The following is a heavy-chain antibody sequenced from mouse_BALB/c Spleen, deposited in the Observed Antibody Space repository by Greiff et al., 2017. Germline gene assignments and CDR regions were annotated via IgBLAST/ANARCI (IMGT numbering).Heavy chain of an antibody. D-gene: IGHD1-1*01. J-gene: IGHJ2*01. V-gene: IGHV1-82*01. CDR3: ASYYGSSFDY. CDR2: IYPGDGDT. CDR1: GYAFSSSW. Sequence: QVQLKQSGPELVKPGASVKISCKASGYAFSSSWMNWVKQRPGQGLEWIGRIYPGDGDTNYNGKFKGKATLTADKSSSTAYMQLSSLTSVDSAVYFCASYYGSSFDYWGQGTTLTVSS.